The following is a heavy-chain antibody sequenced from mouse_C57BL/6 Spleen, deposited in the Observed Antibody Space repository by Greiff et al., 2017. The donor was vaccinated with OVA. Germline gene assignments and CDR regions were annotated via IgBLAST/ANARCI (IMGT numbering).Heavy chain of an antibody. CDR2: IDPEDGEN. Sequence: VQLQQSGAELVKPGASVKLSCTASGFNIKDYYMHWVKQRTEQGLEWIGRIDPEDGENKYAPKFQGKATITADTSSNTAYLQLSSLTSEDTAVYYCAREATVVATDWFAYWGQGTLVTVSA. V-gene: IGHV14-2*01. CDR3: AREATVVATDWFAY. D-gene: IGHD1-1*01. J-gene: IGHJ3*01. CDR1: GFNIKDYY.